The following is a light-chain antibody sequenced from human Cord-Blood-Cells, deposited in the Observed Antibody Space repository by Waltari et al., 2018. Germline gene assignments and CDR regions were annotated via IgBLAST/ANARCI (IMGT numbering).Light chain of an antibody. CDR2: AAS. J-gene: IGKJ1*01. CDR1: QAISNY. V-gene: IGKV1-27*01. Sequence: DIQMTQSPSSLSASVGDRVTITCRPSQAISNYLAWYQQKPGKVPKLLIYAASTLQSGVPSRFSGSRSGTDVTLTISSLQPEDDATYYCQKYNSAPPWTFGQGTKVEIK. CDR3: QKYNSAPPWT.